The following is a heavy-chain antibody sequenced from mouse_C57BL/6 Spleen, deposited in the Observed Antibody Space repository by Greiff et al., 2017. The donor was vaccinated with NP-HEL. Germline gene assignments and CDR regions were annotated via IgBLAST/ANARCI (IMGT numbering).Heavy chain of an antibody. CDR2: IYPGDGDT. J-gene: IGHJ2*01. V-gene: IGHV1-82*01. CDR3: ARRWLRNFDY. D-gene: IGHD2-3*01. Sequence: QVQLQQSGPELVKPGASVKISCKASGYAFSSSWMNWVKQRPGKGLEWIGRIYPGDGDTNYNGTFKGKATLTADKSSITAYMQLISLTSEDSAVYFCARRWLRNFDYWGQGTTLTVSS. CDR1: GYAFSSSW.